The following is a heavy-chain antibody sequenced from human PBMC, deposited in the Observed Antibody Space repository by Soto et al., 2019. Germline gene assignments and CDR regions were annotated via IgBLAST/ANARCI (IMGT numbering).Heavy chain of an antibody. Sequence: EVQLMESGGGLVQPGGSLRLSCAASGFTFSSYARSWVRQAPGKGLEWVSAISGSGGSTYYADSVKGRFTISRDNSKNTLYLQMNSLRAEDTAVYYCEKHKRPLWRLLMDVWGQRTTVTVSS. D-gene: IGHD5-18*01. CDR2: ISGSGGST. CDR1: GFTFSSYA. V-gene: IGHV3-23*01. J-gene: IGHJ6*02. CDR3: EKHKRPLWRLLMDV.